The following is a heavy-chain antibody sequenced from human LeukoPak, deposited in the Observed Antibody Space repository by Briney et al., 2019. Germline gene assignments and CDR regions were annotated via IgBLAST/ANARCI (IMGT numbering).Heavy chain of an antibody. CDR2: IYHSGST. V-gene: IGHV4-38-2*02. J-gene: IGHJ4*02. Sequence: PSETLSLTCTVSGYSISSGYYWGWIRQPPGKGLEWIGSIYHSGSTYYSPSLKSRVTISVDTSKNQFSLQLNSVTPEDTAVYYCARDYYDGRGYWIDCWGQGTLVTVSS. D-gene: IGHD3-22*01. CDR3: ARDYYDGRGYWIDC. CDR1: GYSISSGYY.